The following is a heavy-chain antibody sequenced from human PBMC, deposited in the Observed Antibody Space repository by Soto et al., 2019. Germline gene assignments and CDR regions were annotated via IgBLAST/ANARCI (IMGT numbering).Heavy chain of an antibody. V-gene: IGHV4-34*01. D-gene: IGHD4-4*01. CDR2: INHSGST. J-gene: IGHJ5*02. CDR1: GGSFSGYY. Sequence: SETLSLTCAVYGGSFSGYYWSWIRQPPGKGLEWIGEINHSGSTNYNPSLKSRVTISVDTSKNQFSLKLSSVTAADTAVYYCARVGSNYVRVQWWFDPWGQGTLVTVSS. CDR3: ARVGSNYVRVQWWFDP.